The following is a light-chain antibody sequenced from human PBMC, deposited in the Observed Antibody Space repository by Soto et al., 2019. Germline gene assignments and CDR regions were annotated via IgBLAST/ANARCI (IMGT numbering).Light chain of an antibody. CDR3: EQYNST. Sequence: DIQMTQSPSTLSASVGDRVTITCRASQSISNWLAWYQQKPGKAPKLLIYKASSLESGVPSRFSGSGSGTEVTLTNSSLQPDYFSTHYPEQYNSTFGQGTKLEIK. CDR1: QSISNW. V-gene: IGKV1-5*03. J-gene: IGKJ2*01. CDR2: KAS.